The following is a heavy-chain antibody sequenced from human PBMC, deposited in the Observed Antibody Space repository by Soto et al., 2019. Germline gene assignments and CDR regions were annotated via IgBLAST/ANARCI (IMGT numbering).Heavy chain of an antibody. D-gene: IGHD3-9*01. J-gene: IGHJ6*02. Sequence: GVLRLSCAASGFTFSSYSMNWVRQAPGKGLEWVSSISSSSSYIYYADSVKGRFTISRDNAKNSLYLQMNSLRAEDTAVYYCAKDLNDILAGPPRFYYYYGMDVWGQGTTVTVSS. CDR2: ISSSSSYI. CDR3: AKDLNDILAGPPRFYYYYGMDV. V-gene: IGHV3-21*01. CDR1: GFTFSSYS.